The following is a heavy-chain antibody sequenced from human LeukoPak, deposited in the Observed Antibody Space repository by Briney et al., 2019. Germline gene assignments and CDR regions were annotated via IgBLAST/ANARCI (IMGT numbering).Heavy chain of an antibody. J-gene: IGHJ3*02. CDR1: GGSFSGYY. V-gene: IGHV4-34*01. CDR3: ARGAGYCSSTSCYYDAFDI. D-gene: IGHD2-2*01. CDR2: INHSGST. Sequence: SETLSLTCAVYGGSFSGYYWSWIRQPPGKGLEWIEEINHSGSTNYNPSLKSRVTISVDTSKNQFSLKLSSVTAADTAVYYCARGAGYCSSTSCYYDAFDIWGQGTMVTVSS.